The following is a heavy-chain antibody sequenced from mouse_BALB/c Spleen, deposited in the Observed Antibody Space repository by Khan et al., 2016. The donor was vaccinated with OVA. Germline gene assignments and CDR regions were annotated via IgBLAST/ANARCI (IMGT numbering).Heavy chain of an antibody. Sequence: QVQLQQSGAELARPGASVKLSCKASGYTFTDYYINWVKQRTGQGLEWIGEISPGSGDTYYNEKFKGKATLTADKSSSTVYMQLSSLTAEASAVYFWARRNYFGYTFAYGGQGTLVTVSA. CDR2: ISPGSGDT. V-gene: IGHV1-77*01. D-gene: IGHD1-2*01. CDR3: ARRNYFGYTFAY. J-gene: IGHJ3*01. CDR1: GYTFTDYY.